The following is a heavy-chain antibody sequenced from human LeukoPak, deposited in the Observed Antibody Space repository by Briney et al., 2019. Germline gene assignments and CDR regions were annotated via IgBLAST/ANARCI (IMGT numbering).Heavy chain of an antibody. J-gene: IGHJ4*02. V-gene: IGHV4-34*01. Sequence: SETLSLTCAVYGGSFSGYYWSWIRQPPGKGLEWIGEINHSGSTNYNPSLKCRVTISVDTSKNQFSLKLSSVTAADTAVYYCARGADSGYDPLDYWGQGTLVTVSS. D-gene: IGHD5-12*01. CDR3: ARGADSGYDPLDY. CDR2: INHSGST. CDR1: GGSFSGYY.